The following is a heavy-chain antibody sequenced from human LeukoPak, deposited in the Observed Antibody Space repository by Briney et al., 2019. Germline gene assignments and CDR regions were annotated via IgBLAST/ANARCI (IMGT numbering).Heavy chain of an antibody. CDR3: ASESNYYDSSFDY. V-gene: IGHV3-30-3*01. CDR1: GSTFSSYA. CDR2: ISYDGSNK. D-gene: IGHD3-22*01. Sequence: TGGSLRLSCAASGSTFSSYAMHWVRQAPGKGLEWVAVISYDGSNKYYADSVKGRFTISRDNSKNTLYLQMNSLRAEDTAVYYCASESNYYDSSFDYWGQGTLVTVSS. J-gene: IGHJ4*02.